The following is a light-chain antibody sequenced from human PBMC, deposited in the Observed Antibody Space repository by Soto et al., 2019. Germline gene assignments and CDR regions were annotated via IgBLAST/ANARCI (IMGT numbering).Light chain of an antibody. CDR1: QSVSSSY. Sequence: EIGLTQSPDILSLSPGERATLSCRASQSVSSSYLAWYQQKPGQAPRLLIYGASSRATGIPDRFSGSGSGTDFTLTISRLEPEDFAVYYCQQYGSSPRGTFGQGTKVDIK. V-gene: IGKV3-20*01. J-gene: IGKJ1*01. CDR2: GAS. CDR3: QQYGSSPRGT.